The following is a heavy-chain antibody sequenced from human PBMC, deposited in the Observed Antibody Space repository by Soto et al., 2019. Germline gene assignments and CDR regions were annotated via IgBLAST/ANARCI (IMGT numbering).Heavy chain of an antibody. CDR2: ISHDGSNT. D-gene: IGHD5-18*01. J-gene: IGHJ4*02. CDR3: AKEGEYSYGYYFDY. CDR1: GFTLSAYG. Sequence: PGGSLRLSCAASGFTLSAYGLHWVRQAPGKGLEWVAVISHDGSNTNYADSVKGRFTFSRDNSKNTLYLQMNSLRAEDTAVYYCAKEGEYSYGYYFDYWGQGTLVTVSS. V-gene: IGHV3-30*18.